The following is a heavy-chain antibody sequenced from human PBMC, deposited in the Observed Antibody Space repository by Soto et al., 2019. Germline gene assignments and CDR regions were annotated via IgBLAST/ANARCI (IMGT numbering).Heavy chain of an antibody. D-gene: IGHD3-22*01. CDR1: GGTFSSYA. J-gene: IGHJ4*02. CDR2: IIPIFGTA. V-gene: IGHV1-69*13. CDR3: ASFGDSSGYYGFPQMNY. Sequence: GASVKVSCKASGGTFSSYAISWVRQAPGQGLEWMGGIIPIFGTANYAQKFQGRVTITADESTSTAYMELSSLRSEDTAVYYCASFGDSSGYYGFPQMNYWGQGTLVTVSS.